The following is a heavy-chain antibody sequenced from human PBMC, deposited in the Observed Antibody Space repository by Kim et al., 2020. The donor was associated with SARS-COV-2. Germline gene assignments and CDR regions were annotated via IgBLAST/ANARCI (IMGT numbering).Heavy chain of an antibody. D-gene: IGHD2-2*02. Sequence: ASVKVSCKASGYTFTGYYMHWVRQAPGQGLEWMGRINPNSGGTNYAQKFQGRVTMTRDTSISTAYMELSRLRSDDTAVYYCAREDIVVVPAAKPGGFDPWGQGTLVTVSS. CDR2: INPNSGGT. CDR1: GYTFTGYY. CDR3: AREDIVVVPAAKPGGFDP. V-gene: IGHV1-2*06. J-gene: IGHJ5*02.